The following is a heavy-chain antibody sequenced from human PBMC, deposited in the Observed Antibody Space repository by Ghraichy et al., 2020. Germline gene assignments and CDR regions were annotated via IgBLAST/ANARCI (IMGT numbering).Heavy chain of an antibody. CDR3: ARVIPGSSTGWAHDY. CDR2: AYTSGTT. CDR1: GGSISSYD. D-gene: IGHD6-19*01. Sequence: SQTLSLTCTVSGGSISSYDWSWIRQPPGKVLEWIGRAYTSGTTNYNPSLKSRVTISVDTSKSQFSLKVRSVTAADTAVYYCARVIPGSSTGWAHDYWGQGTLVTVSS. V-gene: IGHV4-4*07. J-gene: IGHJ4*02.